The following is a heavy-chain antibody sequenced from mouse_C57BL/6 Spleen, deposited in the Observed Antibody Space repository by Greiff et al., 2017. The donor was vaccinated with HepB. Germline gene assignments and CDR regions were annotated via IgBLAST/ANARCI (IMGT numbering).Heavy chain of an antibody. CDR2: IHPNSGST. CDR1: GYTFTSYW. CDR3: ARIPGDYDDGFDV. J-gene: IGHJ1*03. D-gene: IGHD2-4*01. Sequence: QVQLQQPGAELVKPGASVKLSCKASGYTFTSYWMHWVKQRPGQGLEWIGMIHPNSGSTNYNEKFKSKATLTVDKSSSTAYMQLSSLTSEASAVYYCARIPGDYDDGFDVWGTGTTVTVSS. V-gene: IGHV1-64*01.